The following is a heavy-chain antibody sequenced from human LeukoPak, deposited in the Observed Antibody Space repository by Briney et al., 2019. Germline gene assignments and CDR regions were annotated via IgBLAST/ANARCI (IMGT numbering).Heavy chain of an antibody. CDR2: INSDGSST. CDR1: GFTFSSYW. J-gene: IGHJ4*02. D-gene: IGHD6-19*01. CDR3: ARDLRLIAVAEDYFDY. V-gene: IGHV3-74*01. Sequence: PGGSLRVSCAASGFTFSSYWMHWVRQAPGKGMVWVSRINSDGSSTSYADSVKGRFTISRDNAKNTLYLRMNSLRAEDTTVYYCARDLRLIAVAEDYFDYWGQGTLVTVSS.